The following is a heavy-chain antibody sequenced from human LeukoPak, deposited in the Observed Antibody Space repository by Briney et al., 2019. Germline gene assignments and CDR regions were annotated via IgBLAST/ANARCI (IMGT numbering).Heavy chain of an antibody. D-gene: IGHD4-23*01. CDR2: IYYSGST. CDR3: AREQVVTRYFDL. V-gene: IGHV4-30-4*08. J-gene: IGHJ2*01. CDR1: GDSISSGDYY. Sequence: SETLSLTCTVSGDSISSGDYYWGWIRQPPGKGLEWIGYIYYSGSTYYNPSLKSRVTISVDTSKNQFSLKLSSVTAADTAVYYCAREQVVTRYFDLWGRGTLVTVSS.